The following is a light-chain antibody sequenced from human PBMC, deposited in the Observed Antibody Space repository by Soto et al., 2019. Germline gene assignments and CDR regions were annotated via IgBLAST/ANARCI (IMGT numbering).Light chain of an antibody. CDR1: QSVRTD. Sequence: EMGMTEAPGSLCLTPRERATLSCRASQSVRTDLAWYQVKPGQTPRLLIYDASRRASGVPARFSGSGSGTDFTLTITSLVPEHSPLSYCPPRTTWPPTTSAQGTRLEIK. V-gene: IGKV3-11*01. CDR3: PPRTTWPPTT. CDR2: DAS. J-gene: IGKJ5*01.